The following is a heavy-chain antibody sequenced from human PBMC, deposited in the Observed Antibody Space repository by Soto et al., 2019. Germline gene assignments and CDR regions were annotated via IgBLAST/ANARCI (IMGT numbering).Heavy chain of an antibody. CDR1: GGSISSNY. CDR3: ASLRGNYVAY. D-gene: IGHD3-16*01. V-gene: IGHV4-59*01. Sequence: SETLSLTCTVSGGSISSNYWSWIRQPPGKGLEWIGNIYHSGTTNYSPSLKSRVIMSVDTSKNQFSLKLTSVTAADTAVYYCASLRGNYVAYWGQGTLVNVSS. J-gene: IGHJ4*02. CDR2: IYHSGTT.